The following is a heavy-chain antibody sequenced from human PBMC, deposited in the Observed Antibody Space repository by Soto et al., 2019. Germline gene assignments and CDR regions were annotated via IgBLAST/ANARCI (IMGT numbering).Heavy chain of an antibody. CDR3: ARGPLRYSYGEYYFDY. CDR1: GGSISSSNW. D-gene: IGHD5-18*01. J-gene: IGHJ4*02. V-gene: IGHV4-4*02. Sequence: QVQLQESGPGLVKPSGTLALTCAVSGGSISSSNWWSWVRQPPGKGLAWIGEIYHSGSTNYNPSLKRRVTISVDKSKNQSSLKLSSVTAADTAVYYCARGPLRYSYGEYYFDYWGQGTLVTVSS. CDR2: IYHSGST.